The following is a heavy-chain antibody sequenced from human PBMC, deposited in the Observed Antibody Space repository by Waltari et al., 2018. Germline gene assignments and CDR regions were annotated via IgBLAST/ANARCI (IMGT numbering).Heavy chain of an antibody. CDR2: IYSGGNT. CDR3: AKQSPSYTRGWYPLES. Sequence: EVQLVESGGNLIQPGRSLRLSCAASGFTVRTNFISWVRQAPGKGLEWVSIIYSGGNTYYAGSVKGRFTISRDNYKNMVYLEMNSLRAEDTAVYYCAKQSPSYTRGWYPLESWGPGTLVTVSP. V-gene: IGHV3-53*01. D-gene: IGHD6-19*01. J-gene: IGHJ4*02. CDR1: GFTVRTNF.